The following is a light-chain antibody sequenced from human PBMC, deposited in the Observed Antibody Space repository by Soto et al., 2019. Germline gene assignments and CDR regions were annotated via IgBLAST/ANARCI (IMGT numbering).Light chain of an antibody. V-gene: IGKV1-5*03. CDR2: KAS. J-gene: IGKJ1*01. Sequence: DIQMTQSPSTLSASVGDRVTITCRASQSINTGLAGYRQKPGKAPNLLIYKASSLESGVPSRFSGSGSGTEFTLTISSLQPDDFATYYCQQYNTYPCTFGQGTKVEIK. CDR3: QQYNTYPCT. CDR1: QSINTG.